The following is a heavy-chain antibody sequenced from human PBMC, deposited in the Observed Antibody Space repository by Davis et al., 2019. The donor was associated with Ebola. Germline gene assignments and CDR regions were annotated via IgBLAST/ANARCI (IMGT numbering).Heavy chain of an antibody. CDR2: ISYDGSNK. CDR1: GFTFSSYA. J-gene: IGHJ5*02. V-gene: IGHV3-30-3*01. Sequence: GESLKISCAASGFTFSSYAMHWVRQAPGKGLEWVAVISYDGSNKYYADSVKGRFTISRDNSKNTLYLQMNSLRAEDTAVYYCAKDGLDPWGQGTLVTVSS. CDR3: AKDGLDP.